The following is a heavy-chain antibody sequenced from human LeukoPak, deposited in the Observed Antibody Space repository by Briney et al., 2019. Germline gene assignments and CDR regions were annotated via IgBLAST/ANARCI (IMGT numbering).Heavy chain of an antibody. CDR2: IYYSGST. V-gene: IGHV4-59*01. Sequence: SETLSLTRTVSGGSISSYYWSWIRQPPGKGLEWIGYIYYSGSTNYNPSLKSRVTISVDTSKNQFSLKLSSVTAADTAVYYCARGGGYDLIDYWGRGTLVTVSS. D-gene: IGHD5-12*01. J-gene: IGHJ4*02. CDR1: GGSISSYY. CDR3: ARGGGYDLIDY.